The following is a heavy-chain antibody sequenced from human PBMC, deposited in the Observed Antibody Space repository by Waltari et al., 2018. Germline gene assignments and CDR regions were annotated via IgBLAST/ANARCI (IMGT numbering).Heavy chain of an antibody. D-gene: IGHD4-4*01. CDR3: VRGPSVGYSNPVPFDL. V-gene: IGHV3-74*01. Sequence: RLVESGGGLVRQGETLKLSCAASWFDSRTNWVSWVRQFPGKGQMWVARINRGATIGYDDSVRGRFTIFRDSSTNTLSLQMRSLTVEDTALYYCVRGPSVGYSNPVPFDLWGQGTLVTVSS. CDR1: WFDSRTNW. CDR2: INRGATI. J-gene: IGHJ4*02.